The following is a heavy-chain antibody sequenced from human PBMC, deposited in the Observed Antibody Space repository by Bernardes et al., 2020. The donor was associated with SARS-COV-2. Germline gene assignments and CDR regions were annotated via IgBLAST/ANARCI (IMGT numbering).Heavy chain of an antibody. V-gene: IGHV4-4*07. J-gene: IGHJ5*02. CDR3: ATIGPRFLDGRIDP. CDR2: IYTSGST. Sequence: SETLSLTCTVSGGSISSYYWSWIRQPAGKGLEWIGRIYTSGSTNYNPSLKSRVTMSVDTSKNQFSLKLSSVTAADTAVYYCATIGPRFLDGRIDPWGQGTLVTVSS. D-gene: IGHD3-3*01. CDR1: GGSISSYY.